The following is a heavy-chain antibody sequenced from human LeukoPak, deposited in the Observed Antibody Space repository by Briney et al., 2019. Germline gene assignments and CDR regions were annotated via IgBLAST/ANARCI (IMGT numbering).Heavy chain of an antibody. CDR2: ISSGGRTI. CDR1: RFSFSDYY. Sequence: GGSLRLSCAASRFSFSDYYMSWIRQAPGKGLEWVSYISSGGRTIYYADSVKGRFTMSRDNAKNSLYLQMNSLRAEDTAVYYCARPVVAATTTDTFDIWGEGTMVTVSS. J-gene: IGHJ3*02. V-gene: IGHV3-11*04. CDR3: ARPVVAATTTDTFDI. D-gene: IGHD2-15*01.